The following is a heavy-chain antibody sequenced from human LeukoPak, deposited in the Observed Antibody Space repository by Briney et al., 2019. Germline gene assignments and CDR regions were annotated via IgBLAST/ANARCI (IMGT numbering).Heavy chain of an antibody. Sequence: VASVKVSCKASGYTFTGYYMHWVRQAPGQGLEWMGWISPNNGGANFAQKFQGRVTMTRDTSISTAYMELSSLTSADTAVYYCARDQATTVTSYYYYGMDVWGQGTTVTVSS. D-gene: IGHD4-17*01. CDR3: ARDQATTVTSYYYYGMDV. V-gene: IGHV1-2*02. J-gene: IGHJ6*02. CDR2: ISPNNGGA. CDR1: GYTFTGYY.